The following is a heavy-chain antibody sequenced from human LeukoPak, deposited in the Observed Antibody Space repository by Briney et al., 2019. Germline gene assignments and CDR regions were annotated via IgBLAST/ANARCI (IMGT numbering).Heavy chain of an antibody. CDR3: ARDGYYYDSSGYYVHYYYMDV. D-gene: IGHD3-22*01. CDR1: GFTFSSYG. J-gene: IGHJ6*03. V-gene: IGHV3-33*01. CDR2: IWYDVSNK. Sequence: GRSLRLSCAASGFTFSSYGMHWVRQAPGKGLEWVAVIWYDVSNKYYADSVKGRFTISRDNSKNTLYLQMDSLRAEDTAVYYCARDGYYYDSSGYYVHYYYMDVWGKGTTVTVSS.